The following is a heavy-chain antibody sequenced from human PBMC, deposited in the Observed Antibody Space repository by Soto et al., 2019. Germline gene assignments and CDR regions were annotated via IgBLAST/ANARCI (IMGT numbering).Heavy chain of an antibody. CDR3: AALRSFKDSGGYV. J-gene: IGHJ4*02. CDR2: IGPHSGNS. Sequence: QIQLVQSGAEVKKPGASVTVSCKASGYTFTDHGMTWVRRAPGQGLEWMGWIGPHSGNSNSGERFRGRVTLSRYTSTSPVYMEMRSLTAAGTGVYYCAALRSFKDSGGYVWDQAALVTGS. CDR1: GYTFTDHG. D-gene: IGHD2-15*01. V-gene: IGHV1-18*04.